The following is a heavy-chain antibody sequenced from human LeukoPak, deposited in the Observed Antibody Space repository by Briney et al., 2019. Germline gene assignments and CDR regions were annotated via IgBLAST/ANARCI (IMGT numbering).Heavy chain of an antibody. CDR2: INAGNGNT. Sequence: ASVKVSCKASGYTFTSYAMHWARQAPGQRLEWMGWINAGNGNTKYSQKFQGRVTITRDTSASTTYMELSSLRSEDTAVYYCARDYDILTGYYSHFDYWGQGTLVTVSS. V-gene: IGHV1-3*01. CDR3: ARDYDILTGYYSHFDY. D-gene: IGHD3-9*01. J-gene: IGHJ4*02. CDR1: GYTFTSYA.